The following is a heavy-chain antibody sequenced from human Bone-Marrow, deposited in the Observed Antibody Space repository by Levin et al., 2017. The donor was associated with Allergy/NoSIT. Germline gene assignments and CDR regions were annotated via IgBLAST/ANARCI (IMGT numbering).Heavy chain of an antibody. D-gene: IGHD3-10*01. CDR1: GGSFSGYY. CDR3: ARGLLWFGEHWFDP. Sequence: PSETLSLTCAVYGGSFSGYYWSWIRQPPGKGLEWIGEINHSGSTNYNPSLKSRVTISVDTSKNQFSLKLSSVTAADTAVYYCARGLLWFGEHWFDPWGQGTLVTVSS. V-gene: IGHV4-34*01. J-gene: IGHJ5*02. CDR2: INHSGST.